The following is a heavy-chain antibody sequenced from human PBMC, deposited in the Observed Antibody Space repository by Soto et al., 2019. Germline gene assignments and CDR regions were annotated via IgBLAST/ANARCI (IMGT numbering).Heavy chain of an antibody. CDR3: ARDRDYSHTDADIDY. J-gene: IGHJ4*02. V-gene: IGHV1-18*01. Sequence: QVKLMQSGAEVRRPGTSMRISFTTSGYNFNTYGIIWVRQDPGQGLEWMVWISGYNGYTKYAKNFEDRVTLSTDPSTSTAFLELRNLRSGDTALYFCARDRDYSHTDADIDYWGQGTLVTVSS. D-gene: IGHD3-16*01. CDR1: GYNFNTYG. CDR2: ISGYNGYT.